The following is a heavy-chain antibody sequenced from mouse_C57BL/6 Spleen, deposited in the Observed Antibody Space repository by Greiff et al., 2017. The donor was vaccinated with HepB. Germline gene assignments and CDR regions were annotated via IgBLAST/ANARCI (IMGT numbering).Heavy chain of an antibody. CDR2: IYPRSGNT. V-gene: IGHV1-81*01. CDR1: GYTFTSYG. D-gene: IGHD5-5*01. CDR3: SRPLPSLAY. Sequence: VQRVESGAELARPGASVKLSCKASGYTFTSYGISWVKQRTGQGLEWIGEIYPRSGNTYYNEKFKGKATLTADKSSRTAYMDLRSLTSDDSAVYFCSRPLPSLAYWGQGTSVTVSS. J-gene: IGHJ4*01.